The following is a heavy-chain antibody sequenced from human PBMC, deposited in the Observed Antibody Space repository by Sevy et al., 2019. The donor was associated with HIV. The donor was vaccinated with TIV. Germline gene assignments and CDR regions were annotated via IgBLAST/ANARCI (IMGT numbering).Heavy chain of an antibody. J-gene: IGHJ5*02. CDR2: ISFDGNKR. V-gene: IGHV3-30*18. CDR3: AKGEGYCSGGSCNPGVS. D-gene: IGHD2-15*01. CDR1: GFTFSSHG. Sequence: GGSLRLSCAASGFTFSSHGMHWVRRAPGKGLEWVGLISFDGNKRYYPDSVKGRFTISRDNSKNKLYLQMNGLRAEDTAVYYCAKGEGYCSGGSCNPGVSWGQGTLVTVSS.